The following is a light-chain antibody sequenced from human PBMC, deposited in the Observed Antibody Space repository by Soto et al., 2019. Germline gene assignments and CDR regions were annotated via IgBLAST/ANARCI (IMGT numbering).Light chain of an antibody. J-gene: IGLJ2*01. CDR2: DVS. CDR3: SSYTTSSTLI. CDR1: SSDVGGYNY. Sequence: ALTQPASVSGSPGQSITISCTGTSSDVGGYNYVSWYQQHPGKAPKLMIYDVSNRPSGVSNRFSGSKSGNTASLTISGLQAEDEADYYCSSYTTSSTLIFGGGTKLTVL. V-gene: IGLV2-14*01.